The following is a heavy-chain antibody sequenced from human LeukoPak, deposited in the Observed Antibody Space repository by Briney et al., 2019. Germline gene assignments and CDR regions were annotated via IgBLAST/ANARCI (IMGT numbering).Heavy chain of an antibody. D-gene: IGHD6-13*01. CDR1: SGSISTFY. Sequence: SETLSLTCTVSSGSISTFYWSWIRLPAGKGLEWIGRIYTSGRTNYNPSLKSRVTMSLDTSKNQFSLKLSSVTAADTAVYYCARGYIAAADPDYDYWGQGTLVTVSS. CDR2: IYTSGRT. CDR3: ARGYIAAADPDYDY. V-gene: IGHV4-4*07. J-gene: IGHJ4*02.